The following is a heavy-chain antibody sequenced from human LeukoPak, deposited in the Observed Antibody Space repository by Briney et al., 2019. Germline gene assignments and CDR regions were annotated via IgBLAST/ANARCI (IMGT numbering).Heavy chain of an antibody. J-gene: IGHJ3*02. CDR2: INTYTGNP. CDR1: GYTFTSYA. CDR3: VSIGSDAFDI. Sequence: GASVKVSCKASGYTFTSYAMNWVRQAPGQGLEFMGWINTYTGNPTYAQAFTGRFVFSLDTSVSTAYLQISSLKTEDTAVYYCVSIGSDAFDIWGRGTMVTVSS. V-gene: IGHV7-4-1*02.